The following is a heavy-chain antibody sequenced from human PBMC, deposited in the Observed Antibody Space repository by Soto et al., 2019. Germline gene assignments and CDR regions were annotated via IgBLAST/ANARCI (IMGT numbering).Heavy chain of an antibody. CDR1: GFTFSSYS. Sequence: PVGSLRLSCAASGFTFSSYSMNWVRQAPGKGLEWVSSISSSSSYIYYADSVKGRFTISRDNAKNSLYLQMNSLRAEDTAVYYCARDLEATPAYYYYGMDVWGQGTTVTVSS. V-gene: IGHV3-21*01. D-gene: IGHD2-15*01. CDR2: ISSSSSYI. J-gene: IGHJ6*02. CDR3: ARDLEATPAYYYYGMDV.